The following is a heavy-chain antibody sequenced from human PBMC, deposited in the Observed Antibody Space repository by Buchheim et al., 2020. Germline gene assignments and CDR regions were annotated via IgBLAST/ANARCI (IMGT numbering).Heavy chain of an antibody. CDR3: ARIPCYYYYGLDV. V-gene: IGHV4-4*02. J-gene: IGHJ6*02. CDR2: IYHSGST. CDR1: GGSISSNYW. Sequence: QVQLQESGPGLVKPSGTLSLTCDVSGGSISSNYWWSWVRQPPGMGLEWMGEIYHSGSTNYNPSLKSRVTISVDKSKNQFSPKLTSVTAADTAVYYWARIPCYYYYGLDVWGQGTT. D-gene: IGHD2-21*01.